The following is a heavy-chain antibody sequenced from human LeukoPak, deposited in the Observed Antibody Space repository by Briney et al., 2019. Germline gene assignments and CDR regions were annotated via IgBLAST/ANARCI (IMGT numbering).Heavy chain of an antibody. J-gene: IGHJ4*02. CDR3: AKGSSSGWPYYFDY. CDR1: GFTFSIYA. D-gene: IGHD6-19*01. V-gene: IGHV3-23*01. Sequence: PGGSLRLSCAASGFTFSIYAMSWVRQAPGKGLEWVSAISGSGASTYYADSVKGRFTISRDNFDNTLYLQMNSLRAEDTAVYYCAKGSSSGWPYYFDYWGQGTLVTVSS. CDR2: ISGSGAST.